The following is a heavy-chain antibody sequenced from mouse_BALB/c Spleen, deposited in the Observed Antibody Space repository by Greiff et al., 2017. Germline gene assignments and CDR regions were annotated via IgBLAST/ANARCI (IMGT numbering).Heavy chain of an antibody. CDR1: GYTFTSYW. CDR2: INPSTGYT. Sequence: QVQLQQSGAELAKPGASVKMSCKASGYTFTSYWMHWVKQRPGQGLEWIGYINPSTGYTEYNQKFKDKATLTADKSSSTAYMQLSSLTSEDSAVYYCERPYCRYDRFAYWGQGTLVTVSA. V-gene: IGHV1-7*01. D-gene: IGHD2-14*01. J-gene: IGHJ3*01. CDR3: ERPYCRYDRFAY.